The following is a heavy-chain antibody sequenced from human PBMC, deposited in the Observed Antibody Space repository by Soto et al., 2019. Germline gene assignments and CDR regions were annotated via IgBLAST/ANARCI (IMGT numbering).Heavy chain of an antibody. Sequence: QVQLQESGPGLVKPSETLSLTCTVSGGSISSYYWSWIRQPPGKGLEWIGYIYYSGSTNYNPSLKSRVTISVDTSKNQFSLKLSSVTAADTAVYYCARSGSYPRIWFDPWGQGTLVTVSS. V-gene: IGHV4-59*08. J-gene: IGHJ5*02. CDR2: IYYSGST. D-gene: IGHD3-10*01. CDR3: ARSGSYPRIWFDP. CDR1: GGSISSYY.